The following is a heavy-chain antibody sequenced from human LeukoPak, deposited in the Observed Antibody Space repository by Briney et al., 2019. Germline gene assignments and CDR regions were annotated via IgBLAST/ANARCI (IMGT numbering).Heavy chain of an antibody. CDR3: ANFVDTSMGGNDY. D-gene: IGHD5-18*01. J-gene: IGHJ4*02. V-gene: IGHV3-23*01. Sequence: GGSLRLSCATSGFTLSSHAMSWVRQAPGKGLEWISAISSSSGHIYYADSVQGRFTISRDNSKNTLYLQMNSLRAEDTALYYCANFVDTSMGGNDYWGQGTLVTVSS. CDR2: ISSSSGHI. CDR1: GFTLSSHA.